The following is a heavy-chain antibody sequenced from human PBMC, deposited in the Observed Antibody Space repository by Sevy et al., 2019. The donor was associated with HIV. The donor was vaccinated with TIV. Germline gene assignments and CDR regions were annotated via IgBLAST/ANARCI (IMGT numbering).Heavy chain of an antibody. CDR3: AKDIGVRGATGGVEYYYYYYGMDV. CDR2: ISWNSGSI. J-gene: IGHJ6*02. Sequence: GGSLRLSCAASGFTFDDYAMHWVRQAPGKGLEWVSGISWNSGSIGYADSVKGRFTISRDNAKNSLYLQMNSLRAEDTALYYCAKDIGVRGATGGVEYYYYYYGMDVWGQGTTVTVSS. V-gene: IGHV3-9*01. D-gene: IGHD5-12*01. CDR1: GFTFDDYA.